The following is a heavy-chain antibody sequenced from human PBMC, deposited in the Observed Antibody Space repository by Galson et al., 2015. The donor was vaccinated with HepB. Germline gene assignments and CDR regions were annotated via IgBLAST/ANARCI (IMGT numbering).Heavy chain of an antibody. CDR2: ISYDGSNK. CDR3: ARGGEGYDILTAYLGY. D-gene: IGHD3-9*01. CDR1: GFTFSSYA. J-gene: IGHJ4*02. Sequence: SLRLSCAASGFTFSSYAMHWVRQAPGKGLEWVAVISYDGSNKYYADSVKGRFTISRDNSKNTLYLQMNSLRAEDTAVYYCARGGEGYDILTAYLGYWGQGTLVTVSS. V-gene: IGHV3-30*04.